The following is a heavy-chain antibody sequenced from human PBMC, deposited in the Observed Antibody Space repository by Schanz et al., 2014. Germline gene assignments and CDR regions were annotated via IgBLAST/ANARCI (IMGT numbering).Heavy chain of an antibody. Sequence: EVQLLESGGGLVRPGGSLRLSCAASGFTFSSYTMNWVRQAPGKGLEWVSHISGSSIHKNYADSVKGRFSISRDNGETSVYLQINSLRVEDTAVYYCAKDFFIGVARGVIISHDAIDIWGQGTTVIVSS. D-gene: IGHD3-10*01. CDR1: GFTFSSYT. CDR3: AKDFFIGVARGVIISHDAIDI. J-gene: IGHJ3*02. V-gene: IGHV3-48*04. CDR2: ISGSSIHK.